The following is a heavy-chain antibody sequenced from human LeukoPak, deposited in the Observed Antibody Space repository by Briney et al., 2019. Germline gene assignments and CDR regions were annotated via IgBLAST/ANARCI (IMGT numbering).Heavy chain of an antibody. CDR1: GSSITTDFY. CDR2: TWHTGSA. Sequence: SETLSLTCSVSGSSITTDFYWAWIRQPPGKGLEWIADTWHTGSAYFNPSLKSRVTMSVDTSKIQLSLRLTSVTAADTAVYFCSRRKYAYDRNGFYTENFFDTWGLGTLVTVPS. V-gene: IGHV4-38-2*01. CDR3: SRRKYAYDRNGFYTENFFDT. D-gene: IGHD3-22*01. J-gene: IGHJ4*02.